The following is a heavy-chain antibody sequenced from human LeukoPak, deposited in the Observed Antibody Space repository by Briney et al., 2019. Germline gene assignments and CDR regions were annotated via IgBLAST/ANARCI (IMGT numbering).Heavy chain of an antibody. CDR1: GFTFSSYA. J-gene: IGHJ4*02. V-gene: IGHV3-23*01. CDR3: AKADLGDVTMITAY. CDR2: ISGSGGST. D-gene: IGHD3-22*01. Sequence: AGGSLRLSCAASGFTFSSYAMSWVRQAPGKGLEWVSAISGSGGSTYYADSVKGRFTISRDNSKNGLYLQMNSLRAEDTAVYYCAKADLGDVTMITAYWGQGTLVTVSS.